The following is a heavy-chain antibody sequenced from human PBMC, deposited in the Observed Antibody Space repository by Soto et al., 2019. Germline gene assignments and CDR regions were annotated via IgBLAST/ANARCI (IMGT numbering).Heavy chain of an antibody. CDR1: GFTFISYA. Sequence: GGSLRLSCAASGFTFISYAMHWVLQAPGKGLEWVAVISYDGSNKYYADSVKGRFTISRDNSKNTLYLQMNSLRAEDTAVYYCARDLASMGGVTAPIVRYGMDGWGQGTTVTVSS. J-gene: IGHJ6*02. D-gene: IGHD2-21*02. V-gene: IGHV3-30-3*01. CDR3: ARDLASMGGVTAPIVRYGMDG. CDR2: ISYDGSNK.